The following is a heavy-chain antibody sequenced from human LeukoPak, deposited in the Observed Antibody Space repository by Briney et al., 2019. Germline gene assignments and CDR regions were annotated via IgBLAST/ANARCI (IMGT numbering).Heavy chain of an antibody. CDR1: GYTFTSYG. CDR3: ERRYGSSGWGYYYYYYYMDV. V-gene: IGHV1-18*01. CDR2: IIAYNGNT. J-gene: IGHJ6*03. Sequence: ASVKVSCKASGYTFTSYGNSWVRQAPGQGLEWMGCIIAYNGNTNYSQKLQGRVTMTTDTSTSKAYMELRRLRSDDTAVYYCERRYGSSGWGYYYYYYYMDVWGKGTTVTISS. D-gene: IGHD6-19*01.